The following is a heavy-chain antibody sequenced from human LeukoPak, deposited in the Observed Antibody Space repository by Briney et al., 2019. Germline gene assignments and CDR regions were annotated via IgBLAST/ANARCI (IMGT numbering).Heavy chain of an antibody. V-gene: IGHV7-4-1*02. CDR2: INTNTGNP. J-gene: IGHJ1*01. CDR3: ARDYTLTLGTTTYFQH. D-gene: IGHD1-7*01. CDR1: GYTFTSYA. Sequence: GASVNVSCKASGYTFTSYAMNWVRQAPGQGLELMGWINTNTGNPTYAQGFTGRFVFSLDTSVSTAYLQISSLKAEDTAVYYCARDYTLTLGTTTYFQHWGQGTLVTVSS.